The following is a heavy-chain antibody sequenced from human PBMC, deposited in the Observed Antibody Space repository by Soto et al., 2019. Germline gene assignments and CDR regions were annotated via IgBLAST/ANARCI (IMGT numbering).Heavy chain of an antibody. Sequence: EVQLVESGGGLIQPGGSLRLSCAASGFTFSSNDMNWVRQAPGKGLEWVSLIYSGGSTYYAASVKARTTISRDNSKNTLYLQMSSLRAEDTAVDDWATRPVLPGAPWGQGTRVTVSS. CDR1: GFTFSSND. CDR2: IYSGGST. J-gene: IGHJ3*01. D-gene: IGHD3-10*01. CDR3: ATRPVLPGAP. V-gene: IGHV3-53*01.